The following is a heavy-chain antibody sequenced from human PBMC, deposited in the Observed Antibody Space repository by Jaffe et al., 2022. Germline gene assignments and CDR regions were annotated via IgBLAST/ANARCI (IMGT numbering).Heavy chain of an antibody. CDR2: INPNSGGT. V-gene: IGHV1-2*06. J-gene: IGHJ4*02. D-gene: IGHD3-3*01. CDR1: GYTFTGYY. Sequence: QVQLVQSGAEVKKPGASVKVSCKASGYTFTGYYMHWVRQAPGQGLEWMGRINPNSGGTNYAQKFQGRVTMTRDTSISTAYMELSRLRSDDTAVYYCAREMEYFGVVIIPPPFDYWGQGTLVTVSS. CDR3: AREMEYFGVVIIPPPFDY.